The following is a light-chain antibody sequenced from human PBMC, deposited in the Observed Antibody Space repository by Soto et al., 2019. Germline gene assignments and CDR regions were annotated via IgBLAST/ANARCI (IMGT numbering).Light chain of an antibody. CDR3: PQYYSYPLT. CDR2: AAS. J-gene: IGKJ4*01. Sequence: RINQSPSSLSAKTGDRVTITCRASQGISSYLAWYQQKPGKAPKLLIYAASTLQSGVPSRFSGSGSGTDFTLTISCLQSEDFATYYCPQYYSYPLTFGGGTKVYI. CDR1: QGISSY. V-gene: IGKV1-8*01.